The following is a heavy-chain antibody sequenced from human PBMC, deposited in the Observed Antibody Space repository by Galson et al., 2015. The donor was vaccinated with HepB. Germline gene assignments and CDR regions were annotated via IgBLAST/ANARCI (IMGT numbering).Heavy chain of an antibody. D-gene: IGHD4/OR15-4a*01. V-gene: IGHV3-48*04. CDR1: DSTFSRYT. CDR2: ISTSGVTI. J-gene: IGHJ3*02. CDR3: ATTKFGSGAYWTFDI. Sequence: SLRLSCAASDSTFSRYTMNWVRQTPGKGLQWVSYISTSGVTIHYADSVKGRFTIARDNAKNTMWLQMNSLRAEDTAVYYCATTKFGSGAYWTFDIWGQGTLVTVSS.